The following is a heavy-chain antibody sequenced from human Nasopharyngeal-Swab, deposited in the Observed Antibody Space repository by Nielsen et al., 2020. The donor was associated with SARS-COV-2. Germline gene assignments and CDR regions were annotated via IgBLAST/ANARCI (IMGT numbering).Heavy chain of an antibody. D-gene: IGHD3-16*01. Sequence: WIRQPPGKGLEWIGEINHSGSTNYNPSLKSRVTISVDTSKNQFSLKLSSVTAADTAVYYCARATGDRDVWGQGTTVTVSS. J-gene: IGHJ6*02. V-gene: IGHV4-34*01. CDR3: ARATGDRDV. CDR2: INHSGST.